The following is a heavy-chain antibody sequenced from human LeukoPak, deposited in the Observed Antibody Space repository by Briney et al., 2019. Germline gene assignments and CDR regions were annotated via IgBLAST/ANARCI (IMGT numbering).Heavy chain of an antibody. J-gene: IGHJ5*02. CDR3: VREVWSHNCFDP. Sequence: SETLSLTCTVSGGSISSGSYYWSWIRQPPGKGLEWIGRINSSGSTNYYPSLKSRVTISVDTSKNQFSLKLTSVTAADTALYYCVREVWSHNCFDPWGQGALVTVSS. V-gene: IGHV4-61*02. CDR2: INSSGST. D-gene: IGHD2-21*01. CDR1: GGSISSGSYY.